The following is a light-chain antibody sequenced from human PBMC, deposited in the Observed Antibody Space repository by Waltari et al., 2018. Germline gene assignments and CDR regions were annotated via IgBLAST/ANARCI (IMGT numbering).Light chain of an antibody. CDR1: RSIRTW. CDR2: KAS. Sequence: DIQMTQFPSIMSASLEDRVTLTCRASRSIRTWLAWYQQKLGKAPKLLIYKASTLEGGVPSRFSCSGSETEFTLTITSLQPDDFATYYCQQYYTYPYTFGQGTKLEIK. J-gene: IGKJ2*01. V-gene: IGKV1-5*03. CDR3: QQYYTYPYT.